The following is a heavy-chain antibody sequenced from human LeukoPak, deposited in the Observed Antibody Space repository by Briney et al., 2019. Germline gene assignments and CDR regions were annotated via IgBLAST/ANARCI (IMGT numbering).Heavy chain of an antibody. CDR3: ARDLGDGYNSGDAFDI. V-gene: IGHV4-59*01. CDR2: IYYSGST. CDR1: GGSISIDY. Sequence: KPSETLSLTCTLSGGSISIDYWSWIRQPPGKGLEWIGYIYYSGSTNYNPSLKSRVTISVDTSKNQFSLKLSSVTAADTAVYYCARDLGDGYNSGDAFDIWGQGTMVTVSS. D-gene: IGHD5-24*01. J-gene: IGHJ3*02.